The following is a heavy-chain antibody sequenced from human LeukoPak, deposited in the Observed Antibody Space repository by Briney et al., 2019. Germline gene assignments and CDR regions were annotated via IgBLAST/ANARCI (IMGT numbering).Heavy chain of an antibody. J-gene: IGHJ4*02. CDR1: GFTVSSNY. CDR2: IYSGGST. Sequence: GGSLRLSCAASGFTVSSNYMSWVRQAPGKGLEWVSVIYSGGSTYYADSVKGRFTISRDNSKNTLYLQMNSLRAGDTAVYYCARGGAVAYPFDYWGQGTLVTVSS. CDR3: ARGGAVAYPFDY. V-gene: IGHV3-53*01. D-gene: IGHD6-19*01.